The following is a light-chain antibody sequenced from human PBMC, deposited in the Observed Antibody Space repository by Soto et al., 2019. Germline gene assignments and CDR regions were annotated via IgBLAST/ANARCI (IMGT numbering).Light chain of an antibody. CDR3: QSYDRGLTGSV. V-gene: IGLV1-40*01. CDR1: SSNIRAGYD. Sequence: QAVVTQPPSVSGAPGQTVTISCTGSSSNIRAGYDVHWYQRLPGTAPKLLIFDNTNRPSGVPDRFSGSKSGTSASLAITGLQADDEADYYCQSYDRGLTGSVFGGGTKLTVL. J-gene: IGLJ2*01. CDR2: DNT.